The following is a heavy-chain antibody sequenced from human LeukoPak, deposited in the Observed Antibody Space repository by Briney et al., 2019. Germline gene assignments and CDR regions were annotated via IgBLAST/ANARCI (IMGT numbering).Heavy chain of an antibody. V-gene: IGHV3-20*04. CDR3: AREGYYYGSGSYYNVAVEVVYFDY. CDR2: INWNGGST. CDR1: GFTFDDYG. J-gene: IGHJ4*02. Sequence: GGSLRLSCAASGFTFDDYGMSWVRQAPGKGLEWVSGINWNGGSTGYADSVKGRFIISRDNAKNSLYLQMNSLRAEDTALYYCAREGYYYGSGSYYNVAVEVVYFDYWGQGTLVTVSS. D-gene: IGHD3-10*01.